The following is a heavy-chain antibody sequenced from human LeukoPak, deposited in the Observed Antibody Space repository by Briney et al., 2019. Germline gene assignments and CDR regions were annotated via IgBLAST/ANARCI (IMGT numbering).Heavy chain of an antibody. J-gene: IGHJ6*02. CDR1: GFTFSSYW. CDR3: ASGPSLAMAPWYYYGMDV. V-gene: IGHV3-74*01. Sequence: GGSLRLSCAASGFTFSSYWMHWVRQAPGKGLEWVSRINSDGSSTSYADSVKGRFTISRDNAKNTLYLQMNSLRAEDTAVYYCASGPSLAMAPWYYYGMDVWGQGTTVTVSS. CDR2: INSDGSST. D-gene: IGHD5-18*01.